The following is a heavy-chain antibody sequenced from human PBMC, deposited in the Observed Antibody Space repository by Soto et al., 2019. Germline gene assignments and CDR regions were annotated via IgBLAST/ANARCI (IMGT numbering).Heavy chain of an antibody. CDR1: GFTFSSYA. CDR3: ATDHVSYGDYTEYFDS. J-gene: IGHJ4*02. D-gene: IGHD4-17*01. V-gene: IGHV3-23*01. Sequence: GGSLRLSCAASGFTFSSYAMSWVSKAPGKGLEWVSAISGSGGRTYYADSVKGWFTISRDTSKNTLYLQMNRLRAEDTVVYYGATDHVSYGDYTEYFDSWGQGTLVTVSS. CDR2: ISGSGGRT.